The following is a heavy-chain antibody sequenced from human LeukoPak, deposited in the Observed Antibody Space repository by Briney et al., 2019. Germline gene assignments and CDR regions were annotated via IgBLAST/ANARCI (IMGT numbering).Heavy chain of an antibody. V-gene: IGHV3-21*01. Sequence: GGSLRLSCAASGFTFSSYNMNWVRQAPGKGLEWVSSISSSSSYIYYADSVKGRFTISRDNAKNSLYLQMNSLRAEDTAVYYCARPRTNYYDSSGYYTWGQGTLVTVSS. CDR1: GFTFSSYN. D-gene: IGHD3-22*01. CDR2: ISSSSSYI. CDR3: ARPRTNYYDSSGYYT. J-gene: IGHJ5*02.